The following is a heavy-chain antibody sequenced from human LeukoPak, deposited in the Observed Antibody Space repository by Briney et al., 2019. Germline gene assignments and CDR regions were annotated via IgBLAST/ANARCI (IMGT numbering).Heavy chain of an antibody. CDR2: LYSDDSA. V-gene: IGHV3-66*02. Sequence: GGSLRLSCVASGFSISSGYMTWARQAPGKALEWVSLLYSDDSAYYPDSVKGRFTISRDNSNSTLHLQMDTLRTEDTAMYYCARDPWQGSTTLHWGQGIMVTVSS. CDR3: ARDPWQGSTTLH. J-gene: IGHJ4*02. CDR1: GFSISSGY. D-gene: IGHD1-26*01.